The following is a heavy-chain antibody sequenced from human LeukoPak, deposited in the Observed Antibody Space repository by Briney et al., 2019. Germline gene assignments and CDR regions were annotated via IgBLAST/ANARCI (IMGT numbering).Heavy chain of an antibody. D-gene: IGHD6-19*01. J-gene: IGHJ4*02. CDR2: INPNSGGT. CDR1: GYTFTGYY. Sequence: ASVKVSCKASGYTFTGYYMDWVRQAPGQGLEWMGWINPNSGGTNYAQKFQGRVTMTRDTSISTAYMELSRLRSDDTAVYYCAYARAVAGTIDYWGQGTLVTVSS. V-gene: IGHV1-2*02. CDR3: AYARAVAGTIDY.